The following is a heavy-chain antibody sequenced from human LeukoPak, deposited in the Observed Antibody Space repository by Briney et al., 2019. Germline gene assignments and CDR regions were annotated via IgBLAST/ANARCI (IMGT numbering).Heavy chain of an antibody. Sequence: GGSLRLSCAASGFTFSSYSMNWVRQAPGKGLEWVSSISSSSSYIYYADSVKGRFTISRDNAKNSLYLQMNSLRAEDTAVYYCARASHSIQNWFDPWGQGTLVTVSS. CDR3: ARASHSIQNWFDP. V-gene: IGHV3-21*01. D-gene: IGHD2-2*02. J-gene: IGHJ5*02. CDR2: ISSSSSYI. CDR1: GFTFSSYS.